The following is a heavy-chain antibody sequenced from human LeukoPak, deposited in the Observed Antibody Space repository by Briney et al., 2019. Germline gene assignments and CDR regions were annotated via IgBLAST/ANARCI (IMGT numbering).Heavy chain of an antibody. J-gene: IGHJ4*02. CDR3: AKDAQRGFDYSNSLEY. V-gene: IGHV3-33*06. Sequence: GGSLRLSCAASGFIFNRHAMHWVRQAPGKGLEWVAVIWSDKSNKFYADSVRGRFTISRDDSRKTVYLQMDTMTAEDTAIYYCAKDAQRGFDYSNSLEYWGQGALVTVAS. CDR1: GFIFNRHA. D-gene: IGHD4-11*01. CDR2: IWSDKSNK.